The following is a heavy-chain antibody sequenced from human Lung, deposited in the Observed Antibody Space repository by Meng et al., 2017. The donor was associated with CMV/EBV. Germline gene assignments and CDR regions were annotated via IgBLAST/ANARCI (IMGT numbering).Heavy chain of an antibody. J-gene: IGHJ5*02. D-gene: IGHD2-2*01. V-gene: IGHV4-38-2*02. CDR1: GYSISNGYY. CDR3: ARDYRTGCSSTSCYNWFDP. CDR2: IYHSGST. Sequence: SETXSLXXTVSGYSISNGYYWGWLRQPPGKGLEWIGSIYHSGSTYYNPSLKSRVTISVDTSKNQFSLKLSSVTAADTAVYYCARDYRTGCSSTSCYNWFDPWGQGTLVXVSS.